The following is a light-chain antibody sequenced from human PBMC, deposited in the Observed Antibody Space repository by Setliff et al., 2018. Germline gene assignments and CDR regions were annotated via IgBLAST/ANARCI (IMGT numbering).Light chain of an antibody. Sequence: QSVLTQPPSASGTPGQRVTISCSGSSSNIGSNTVNWYQQLPGTAPKLLIYSNNQRPSGVPDRFSGSKPGTSASLAISGLQSEDEADYYCAAWDDSLNGPVFGTGTKATVL. J-gene: IGLJ1*01. V-gene: IGLV1-44*01. CDR1: SSNIGSNT. CDR3: AAWDDSLNGPV. CDR2: SNN.